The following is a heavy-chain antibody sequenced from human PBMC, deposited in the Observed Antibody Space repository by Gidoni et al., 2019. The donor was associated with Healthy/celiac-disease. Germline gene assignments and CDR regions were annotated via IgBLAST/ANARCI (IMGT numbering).Heavy chain of an antibody. Sequence: QVQLQQWGAGRWKPSETLSLTCAVYGGSFSGYYWSWIRQPPGKGLEWIGEINHSGSTNYNPSLKRRVTISVDTSKNQFSLKLSSVTAADTAVYYCARVEYSKTIDYWGQGTLVTVSS. CDR1: GGSFSGYY. CDR2: INHSGST. V-gene: IGHV4-34*01. D-gene: IGHD6-6*01. J-gene: IGHJ4*02. CDR3: ARVEYSKTIDY.